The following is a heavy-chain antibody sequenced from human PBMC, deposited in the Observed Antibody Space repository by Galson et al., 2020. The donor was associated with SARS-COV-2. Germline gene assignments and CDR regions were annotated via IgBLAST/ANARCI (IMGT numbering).Heavy chain of an antibody. D-gene: IGHD3-10*01. CDR2: IRGDGSHT. CDR3: AQDQRAINYPLAFDT. CDR1: GFTFSFYG. J-gene: IGHJ3*02. Sequence: SCVASGFTFSFYGMQWVRQAPGKGLEWVAFIRGDGSHTYYAESVKGRFIIVRDNSRNMVDLQMNSLRVEDTAIYYCAQDQRAINYPLAFDTWGQGTMVTVSS. V-gene: IGHV3-30*02.